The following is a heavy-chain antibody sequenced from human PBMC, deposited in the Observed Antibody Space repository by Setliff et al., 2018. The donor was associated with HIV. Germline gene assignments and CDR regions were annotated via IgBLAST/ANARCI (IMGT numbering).Heavy chain of an antibody. Sequence: SETLSLTCAVYGVSLSGYYWSWIRQPPGKGLEWIGYIYKSGTTNYSPSLKSRVTISAGPSKNQFSLKLTSVTAADTAVYYCGRLSETAMASFDSWGQGILVTVSS. J-gene: IGHJ4*02. CDR1: GVSLSGYY. CDR2: IYKSGTT. V-gene: IGHV4-59*08. CDR3: GRLSETAMASFDS. D-gene: IGHD2-21*02.